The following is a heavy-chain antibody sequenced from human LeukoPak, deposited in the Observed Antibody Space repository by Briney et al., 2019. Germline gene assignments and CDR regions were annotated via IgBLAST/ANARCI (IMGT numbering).Heavy chain of an antibody. J-gene: IGHJ4*02. CDR3: ARDGGAGYAIDY. CDR1: GFLLRNYH. V-gene: IGHV3-48*01. D-gene: IGHD3-10*01. Sequence: PGGSLRLSCTASGFLLRNYHMNWVRQAPGKGLEWVSYISSRSEAIYYADSVKGRFTVSGDNAKDTLYLQMNSLTAEDSAVYHCARDGGAGYAIDYWGQGTLVTVSS. CDR2: ISSRSEAI.